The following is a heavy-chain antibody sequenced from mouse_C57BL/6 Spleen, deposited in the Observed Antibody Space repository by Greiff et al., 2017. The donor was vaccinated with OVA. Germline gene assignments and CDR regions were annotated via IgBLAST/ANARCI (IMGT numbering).Heavy chain of an antibody. D-gene: IGHD1-1*01. Sequence: QVQLQQPGAELVMPGASVKLSCKASGYTFTSYWMHWVKQRPGQGLEWIGEIDPSDSYTNYNQKFKGKSTLTVDKSSSTAYMQLSSLTSEDSAVYYCARALNYYGSSLYYFDYWGQGTTLTVSS. CDR3: ARALNYYGSSLYYFDY. V-gene: IGHV1-69*01. CDR1: GYTFTSYW. J-gene: IGHJ2*01. CDR2: IDPSDSYT.